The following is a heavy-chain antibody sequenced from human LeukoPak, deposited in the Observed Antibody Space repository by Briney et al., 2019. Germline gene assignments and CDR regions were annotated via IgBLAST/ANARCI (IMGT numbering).Heavy chain of an antibody. V-gene: IGHV4-30-4*01. Sequence: SETLSLTCTVSGGSINSDAYYWSWVRQPPGTGLEWIGYGYYSGSTYYNPSLRSRLTISVDTSKNQFSLRLQSVTAAETAVYYCARGTIMGGTTFFDYWGQGSLVTVSS. CDR3: ARGTIMGGTTFFDY. D-gene: IGHD1-26*01. J-gene: IGHJ4*02. CDR1: GGSINSDAYY. CDR2: GYYSGST.